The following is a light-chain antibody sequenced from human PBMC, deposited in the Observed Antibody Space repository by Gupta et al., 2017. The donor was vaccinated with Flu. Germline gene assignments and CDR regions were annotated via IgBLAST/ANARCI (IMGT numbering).Light chain of an antibody. Sequence: EIVLTQSPGTVSLSPGERATLSCRASQSVSSSYLAWYQQKPGQAPRLLIYGASHRATGVPDRFSGSGSGTDXTLTISXLEPEDFAVYYCQQSGNSPSWTFGXGTKVEIK. CDR1: QSVSSSY. CDR3: QQSGNSPSWT. V-gene: IGKV3-20*01. J-gene: IGKJ1*01. CDR2: GAS.